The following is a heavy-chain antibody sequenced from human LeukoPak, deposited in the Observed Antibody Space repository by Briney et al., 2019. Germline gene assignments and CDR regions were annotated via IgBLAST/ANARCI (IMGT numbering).Heavy chain of an antibody. CDR3: ARDHDFWSAYLIY. J-gene: IGHJ4*02. V-gene: IGHV4-34*01. D-gene: IGHD3-3*01. Sequence: SETLSLTCAVYGGSFSGYYWSWIRQPPGKGLEWIGEINHSGRTNYNPSLKSRVTISVDTSKKKFCVKRRCVPAAGRAVYYCARDHDFWSAYLIYGGQETLVTVSS. CDR2: INHSGRT. CDR1: GGSFSGYY.